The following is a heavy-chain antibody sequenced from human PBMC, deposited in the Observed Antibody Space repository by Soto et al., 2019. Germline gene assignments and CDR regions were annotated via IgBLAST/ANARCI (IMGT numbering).Heavy chain of an antibody. V-gene: IGHV3-9*01. CDR2: VSWNSGAK. CDR1: GFSFDDFV. J-gene: IGHJ4*02. CDR3: AKGVATAVPALDY. D-gene: IGHD2-21*02. Sequence: LGRSVRVSCVASGFSFDDFVMNWVRQRPGKGLEWVSSVSWNSGAKLYADSVKGRFAISRDSAKKSVYLQMNSLRPDDTAFYYCAKGVATAVPALDYWGQGTLVTVSS.